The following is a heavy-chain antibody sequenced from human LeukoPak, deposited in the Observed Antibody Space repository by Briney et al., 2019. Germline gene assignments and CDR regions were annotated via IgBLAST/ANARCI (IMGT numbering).Heavy chain of an antibody. CDR1: GYSFTELS. D-gene: IGHD1-1*01. V-gene: IGHV1-24*01. J-gene: IGHJ4*02. CDR2: FDPEDGET. CDR3: ATDRPDNTWTRKLGH. Sequence: ASVKVSCKVSGYSFTELSIHWVRQAPGKGLEWMGAFDPEDGETVFAEKFQGRVTLTEDTSTDTAYMELSSLKSEDTAVYYCATDRPDNTWTRKLGHWGQGTLVTVSS.